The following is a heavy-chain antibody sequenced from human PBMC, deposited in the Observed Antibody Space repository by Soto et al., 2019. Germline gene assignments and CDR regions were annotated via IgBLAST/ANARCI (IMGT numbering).Heavy chain of an antibody. D-gene: IGHD3-22*01. V-gene: IGHV1-46*01. Sequence: VASVKVSCKASGYTFTTYYMHWVRQAPGQGLEWMGIINPSGGSTNAQKFQGRVTMTRDTSTSTVYMELSSLRSEDTAVYYCARDQLYYNYFSGRPLNAFDVRGQRTMVPVSS. CDR2: INPSGGST. CDR3: ARDQLYYNYFSGRPLNAFDV. CDR1: GYTFTTYY. J-gene: IGHJ3*01.